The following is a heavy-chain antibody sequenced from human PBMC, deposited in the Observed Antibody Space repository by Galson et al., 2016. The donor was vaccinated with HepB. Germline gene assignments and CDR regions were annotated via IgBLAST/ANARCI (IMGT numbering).Heavy chain of an antibody. J-gene: IGHJ2*01. Sequence: ETLSLTCSVSGDSISAVTYYWGWIRQPPGKGPEWIGTIHYSGSTYYNPSLKGRVAISVDTSKNQFSLQLTSATAADTALYYCARQRVSLWSGDLFSVGDLFSVYWDCDLWGRGTNVIVSS. CDR1: GDSISAVTYY. CDR2: IHYSGST. D-gene: IGHD3-10*01. CDR3: ARQRVSLWSGDLFSVGDLFSVYWDCDL. V-gene: IGHV4-39*01.